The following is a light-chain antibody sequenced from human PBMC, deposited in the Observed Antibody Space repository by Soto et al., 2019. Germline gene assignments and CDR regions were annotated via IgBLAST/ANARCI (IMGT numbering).Light chain of an antibody. J-gene: IGKJ1*01. V-gene: IGKV1-5*03. Sequence: DIQMTQFPSTLSASVGDRVTITCRASQSISSWLAWYQQKPGKAPKLLIYKASSLESGVPSRFSGSGSGTEFTLTISSLQPDDFTMYYCHQSSTYSLTFGQGTRVEI. CDR2: KAS. CDR3: HQSSTYSLT. CDR1: QSISSW.